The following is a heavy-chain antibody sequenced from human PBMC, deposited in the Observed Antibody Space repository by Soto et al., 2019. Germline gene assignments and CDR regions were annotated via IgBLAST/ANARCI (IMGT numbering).Heavy chain of an antibody. D-gene: IGHD3-3*01. V-gene: IGHV3-30-3*01. CDR1: GFIFTGHA. CDR3: VRENFGFSVGSFDY. CDR2: ISSDGNII. Sequence: QVQLVESGGGVVQPGRSLRLSCAASGFIFTGHAMHWVRQAPGKGLEWLAVISSDGNIIFYGDSVKGRFTISRDHSKNTLYLQMSSLRTEDTAVYYCVRENFGFSVGSFDYWGQGTLAIVSS. J-gene: IGHJ4*02.